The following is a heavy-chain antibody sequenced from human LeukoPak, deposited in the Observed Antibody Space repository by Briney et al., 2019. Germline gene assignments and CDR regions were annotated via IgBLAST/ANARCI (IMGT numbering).Heavy chain of an antibody. J-gene: IGHJ3*02. D-gene: IGHD1-1*01. V-gene: IGHV4-59*01. CDR3: ARDLEPYAFDI. CDR1: GGSISSYY. Sequence: SETLSLTCTVSGGSISSYYWSWIRQPPGKGLEWIGYIYYSGSTIYNPSLKSRVTISVDTSKNQFSLKLSSVTAADTAVYYCARDLEPYAFDIWGQGTMVTVSS. CDR2: IYYSGST.